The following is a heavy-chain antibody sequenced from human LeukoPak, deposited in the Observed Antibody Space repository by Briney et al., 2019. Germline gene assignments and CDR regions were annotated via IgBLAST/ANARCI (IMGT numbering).Heavy chain of an antibody. D-gene: IGHD2/OR15-2a*01. J-gene: IGHJ3*02. Sequence: GGSLRLSCVASGFTFSDYWMSWVRQAPGKGLEWVAHIKHDASEKHYVDSVKGRLTISRDNAKNSLYLSMNSLRSEDTAVYYCARTTKYSFDIWGQGTMVTVSS. CDR1: GFTFSDYW. CDR3: ARTTKYSFDI. CDR2: IKHDASEK. V-gene: IGHV3-7*04.